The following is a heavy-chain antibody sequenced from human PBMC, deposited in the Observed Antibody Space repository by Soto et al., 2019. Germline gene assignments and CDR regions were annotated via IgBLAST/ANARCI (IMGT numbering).Heavy chain of an antibody. CDR1: GFSLSNARMG. D-gene: IGHD4-4*01. J-gene: IGHJ6*02. CDR3: ARIRSTVTGYYYYGMDV. CDR2: IFSNDEK. Sequence: KSGPTLGNPTETLTLTCTVSGFSLSNARMGVSWIRQPPGKALEWLAHIFSNDEKSYSTSLKSRLTISKDTSKSQVVLTMTNMDPVDTATYYCARIRSTVTGYYYYGMDVCGQGTTVTVSS. V-gene: IGHV2-26*01.